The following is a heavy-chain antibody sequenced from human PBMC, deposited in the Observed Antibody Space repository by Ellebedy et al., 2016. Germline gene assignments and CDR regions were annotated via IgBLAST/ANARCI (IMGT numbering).Heavy chain of an antibody. J-gene: IGHJ4*02. CDR3: ATERGTAVANPDS. Sequence: SVKVSXKASRGTFSSDAISWVRQAPGQGLEWMGGIIPVFGVAYYAQSFQGRVTITADESTGTGYMELSSLTSEDTAVYFCATERGTAVANPDSWGQGTLVTVSS. CDR2: IIPVFGVA. V-gene: IGHV1-69*13. D-gene: IGHD6-19*01. CDR1: RGTFSSDA.